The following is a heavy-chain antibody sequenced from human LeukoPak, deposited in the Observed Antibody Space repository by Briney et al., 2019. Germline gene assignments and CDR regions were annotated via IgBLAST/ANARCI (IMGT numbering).Heavy chain of an antibody. CDR3: TRFVPYLDY. CDR1: GFTFGDHA. V-gene: IGHV3-49*04. J-gene: IGHJ4*02. Sequence: PGGSLRPSCTASGFTFGDHAMSWVRQAPGKGLEWVGFIRSKTYGKTTEYAASVKGRFTISRDDSKNIAYLQMNSLKTEDTAIYCCTRFVPYLDYWGQGTLVTVSS. D-gene: IGHD3-16*01. CDR2: IRSKTYGKTT.